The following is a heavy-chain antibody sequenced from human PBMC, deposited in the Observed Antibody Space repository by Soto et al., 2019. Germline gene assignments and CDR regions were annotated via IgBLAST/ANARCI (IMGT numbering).Heavy chain of an antibody. CDR3: ARVVDTAMVKDYYYGMDV. CDR2: IYYSGST. J-gene: IGHJ6*02. Sequence: SETLSLTCTVSGGSISSYYWSWIRQPPGKGLEWIGYIYYSGSTNYNPSLKSRVTISVDTSKNQFSLKLSSVTAADTAVYYCARVVDTAMVKDYYYGMDVWGQGTTVTVSS. D-gene: IGHD5-18*01. V-gene: IGHV4-59*01. CDR1: GGSISSYY.